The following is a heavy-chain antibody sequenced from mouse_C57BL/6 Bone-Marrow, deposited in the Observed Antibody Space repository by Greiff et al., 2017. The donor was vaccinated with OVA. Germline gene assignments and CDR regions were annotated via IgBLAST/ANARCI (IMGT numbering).Heavy chain of an antibody. CDR2: IYPGNSDT. CDR1: GYTFTSYW. J-gene: IGHJ2*01. CDR3: TRSLDSSGYLDY. V-gene: IGHV1-5*01. Sequence: VQLQQSGPVLARPGASVKMSCKTSGYTFTSYWVHWVKQRPGQGLEWIGAIYPGNSDTSYNQKFKGKAKLTAVTSASTAYMELSSLTNEDSAVYYCTRSLDSSGYLDYWGQGTTLTVSS. D-gene: IGHD3-2*02.